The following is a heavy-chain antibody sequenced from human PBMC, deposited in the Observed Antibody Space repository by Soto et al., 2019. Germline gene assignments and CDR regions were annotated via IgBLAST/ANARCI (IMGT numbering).Heavy chain of an antibody. Sequence: QVQLVQSGAEVKKPGASVKVSCKASGYTFTSYYMHWVRQAPGQGLEWMGIINPSGGSTSYAQKFQGRVTMTRDTSTSTVHMELSSLRSEDTAVYYCARGRGKDIVVVPAAMGFCDYWGQGTLVTVSS. CDR1: GYTFTSYY. D-gene: IGHD2-2*01. V-gene: IGHV1-46*03. J-gene: IGHJ4*02. CDR2: INPSGGST. CDR3: ARGRGKDIVVVPAAMGFCDY.